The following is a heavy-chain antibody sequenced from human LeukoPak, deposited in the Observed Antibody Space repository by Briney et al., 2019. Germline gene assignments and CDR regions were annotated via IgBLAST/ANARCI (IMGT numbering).Heavy chain of an antibody. D-gene: IGHD5-12*01. Sequence: GGSLRLSCAASGFTFSSYGMHWVRQAPGKGLEWVAVIWYDGSNKYYADSVKGRFTISRDNAKNSLYLQMNSLRAEDTAVYYCARDSSGYDPWSSFDYWGQGTLVTVSS. V-gene: IGHV3-33*01. CDR3: ARDSSGYDPWSSFDY. CDR2: IWYDGSNK. CDR1: GFTFSSYG. J-gene: IGHJ4*02.